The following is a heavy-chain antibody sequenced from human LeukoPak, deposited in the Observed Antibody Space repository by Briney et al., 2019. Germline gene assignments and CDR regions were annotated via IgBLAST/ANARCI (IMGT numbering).Heavy chain of an antibody. CDR3: ARHWAETTGPYAFDF. CDR1: GASISSYY. CDR2: IYYSGST. Sequence: SETLSLTCIVFGASISSYYWSWIRQPPGKGLEWIGYIYYSGSTNYNPSLKSRVTISVDTSKNHFSLKLTSVTAADTAVYYCARHWAETTGPYAFDFWGQGTMVTVSS. V-gene: IGHV4-59*01. J-gene: IGHJ3*01. D-gene: IGHD1-14*01.